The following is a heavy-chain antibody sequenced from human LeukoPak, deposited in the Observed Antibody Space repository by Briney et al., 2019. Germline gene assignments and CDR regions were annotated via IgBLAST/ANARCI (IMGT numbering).Heavy chain of an antibody. CDR3: ARDGHRRYYYGSSGREDVFDI. J-gene: IGHJ3*02. V-gene: IGHV3-53*01. CDR1: GFTVSSNY. Sequence: GGSLRLSCAASGFTVSSNYMSWVRQAPGKGLEWVSIIYSGGSTFYADSVKGRFTISRDNSKNTLYLQMNSLRAEDTAMNYCARDGHRRYYYGSSGREDVFDIWGQGTMVTVSS. CDR2: IYSGGST. D-gene: IGHD3-22*01.